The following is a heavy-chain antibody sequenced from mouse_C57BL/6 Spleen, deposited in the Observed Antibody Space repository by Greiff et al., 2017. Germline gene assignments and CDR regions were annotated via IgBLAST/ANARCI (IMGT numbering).Heavy chain of an antibody. V-gene: IGHV1-22*01. D-gene: IGHD1-2*01. CDR2: INPNNGGT. J-gene: IGHJ4*01. CDR1: GYTFTDYN. CDR3: ARKGTTSYYYAIDY. Sequence: VQLQQSGPELVKPGASVKMSCKASGYTFTDYNMHWVKQSHGKSLEWIGYINPNNGGTSYNQKFKGKATLTVDKSSSTAYMERSSLTSEDSAVYYCARKGTTSYYYAIDYWGQGTSVTVSS.